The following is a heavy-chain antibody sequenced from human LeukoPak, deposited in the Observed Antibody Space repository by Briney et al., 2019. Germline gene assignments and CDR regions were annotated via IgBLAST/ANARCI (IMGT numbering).Heavy chain of an antibody. V-gene: IGHV1-69*13. CDR3: ARPRYCSSTSCYTGGRDYYYGMDV. Sequence: SVKVSCKASGGTFCSYAISWVRQAPGQGLEWMGGIIPIFGTANYAQKFQGRVTITADESTSTAYMELSSLRSEDTAVYYCARPRYCSSTSCYTGGRDYYYGMDVWGQGTTVTVSS. CDR1: GGTFCSYA. D-gene: IGHD2-2*02. J-gene: IGHJ6*02. CDR2: IIPIFGTA.